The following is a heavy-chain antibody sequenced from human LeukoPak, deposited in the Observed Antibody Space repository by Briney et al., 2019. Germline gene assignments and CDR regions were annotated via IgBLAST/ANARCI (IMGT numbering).Heavy chain of an antibody. Sequence: SVKVSCKASGGTFSSYAISWVRQAPGQGLEWMGGIIPIFGTANYAQKFQGRVTITTDESTSTAYMELSSLRSEDTAVYYCAREWLTHYGGNSVGYYMDVWGKGTTVTVSS. D-gene: IGHD4-23*01. CDR2: IIPIFGTA. J-gene: IGHJ6*03. V-gene: IGHV1-69*05. CDR1: GGTFSSYA. CDR3: AREWLTHYGGNSVGYYMDV.